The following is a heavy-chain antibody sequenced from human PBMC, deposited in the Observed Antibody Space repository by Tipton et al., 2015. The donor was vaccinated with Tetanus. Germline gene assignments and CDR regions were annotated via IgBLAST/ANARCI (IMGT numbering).Heavy chain of an antibody. CDR3: ARGSRFWFDY. V-gene: IGHV4-31*03. Sequence: TLSLTCTVSGDSITTGGSYWSWIRQHPGKGLEWIGYILYTGSTYRNPSLKSRLTISVDTSKNQFSLNLTSVTAADTAVYYCARGSRFWFDYWGQGTLVTVSS. CDR1: GDSITTGGSY. CDR2: ILYTGST. J-gene: IGHJ4*02.